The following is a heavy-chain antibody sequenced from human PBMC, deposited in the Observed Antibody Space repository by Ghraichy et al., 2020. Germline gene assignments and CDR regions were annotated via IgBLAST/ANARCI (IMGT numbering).Heavy chain of an antibody. Sequence: GGSLRLSCAASGFTFSSYWMSWVRQAPGKGLEWVANIKQDGSEKYYVDSVKGRFTISRDNAKNSLYLQMNSLRAEDTAVYYCARDYSSDFLWFGELLSIFDDGGQGTWVTVS. D-gene: IGHD3-10*01. CDR2: IKQDGSEK. CDR3: ARDYSSDFLWFGELLSIFDD. J-gene: IGHJ4*02. CDR1: GFTFSSYW. V-gene: IGHV3-7*03.